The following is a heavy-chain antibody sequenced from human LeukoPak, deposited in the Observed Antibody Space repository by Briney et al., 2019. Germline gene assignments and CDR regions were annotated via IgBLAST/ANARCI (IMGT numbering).Heavy chain of an antibody. D-gene: IGHD2-8*02. CDR2: IYSDGST. CDR3: ARVAVSGPTGWFDS. Sequence: GGSLRLSCAVSGFIVNTYYMSWVRQASGKGLEWVSIIYSDGSTYYADSVKGRFTISRDNVDNVVYLQMNSLGAEDTAVYYCARVAVSGPTGWFDSWGQGTLVIVSS. J-gene: IGHJ5*01. V-gene: IGHV3-66*01. CDR1: GFIVNTYY.